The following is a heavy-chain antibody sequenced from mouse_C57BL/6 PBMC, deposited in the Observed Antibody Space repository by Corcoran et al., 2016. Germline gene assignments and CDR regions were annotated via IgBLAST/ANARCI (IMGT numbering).Heavy chain of an antibody. J-gene: IGHJ1*03. CDR1: GDPFTECT. CDR3: ARHEEEGYGNYHWYFDV. D-gene: IGHD2-1*01. V-gene: IGHV1-62-2*01. CDR2: FYPGSGRI. Sequence: QVQLQQSGAELVKPGASVKLSCKVSGDPFTECTIHWVKKRSGKGLEWIGWFYPGSGRIKYNEKFKDKATLTADKSSSTVDMELSRLTSEDSAVYFCARHEEEGYGNYHWYFDVWGTGTTVTVSS.